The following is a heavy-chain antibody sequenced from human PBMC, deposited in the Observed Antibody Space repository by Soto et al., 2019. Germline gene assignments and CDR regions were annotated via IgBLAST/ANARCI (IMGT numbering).Heavy chain of an antibody. Sequence: QVQLQESGPGLVKPSQTLSLTCTVSGGSISSGGYYWSWIRQHPGKGLEWIGYIYYSGSTYYNPFLKSRVTISVDTSKNQFSLKLSSVTAADTAVYYCARWGVGFGELYRWFDPWGQGTLVTVSS. CDR1: GGSISSGGYY. J-gene: IGHJ5*02. D-gene: IGHD3-10*01. CDR3: ARWGVGFGELYRWFDP. V-gene: IGHV4-31*03. CDR2: IYYSGST.